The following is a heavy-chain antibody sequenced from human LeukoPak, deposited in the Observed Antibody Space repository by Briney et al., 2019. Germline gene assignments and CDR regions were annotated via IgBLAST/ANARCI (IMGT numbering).Heavy chain of an antibody. J-gene: IGHJ6*03. CDR1: GFTFSSYA. V-gene: IGHV3-48*01. CDR3: ASYPYSGYYYYMDV. D-gene: IGHD3-10*01. CDR2: ISVTGTTK. Sequence: GGSLRLSCAASGFTFSSYAMHWVRQAPGKGLEWLSHISVTGTTKYYADTVKGRFTISRDNAKNSLYLQMNSLRAEDTAVYYCASYPYSGYYYYMDVWGKGTTVTVSS.